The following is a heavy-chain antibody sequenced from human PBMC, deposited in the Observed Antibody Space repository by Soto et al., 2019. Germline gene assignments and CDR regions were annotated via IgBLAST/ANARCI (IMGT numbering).Heavy chain of an antibody. D-gene: IGHD2-21*02. CDR1: GFIFSSYA. Sequence: GGSLRLSCAASGFIFSSYAMSWVRQAPGKGLEWVSAISGSGGSTYYADSVKGRFTISRDNSKNTLYLQMNSLRAEDTAVYYCAKNDGAYCGGDCYMAWFDPWGQGTLVTVSS. J-gene: IGHJ5*02. V-gene: IGHV3-23*01. CDR3: AKNDGAYCGGDCYMAWFDP. CDR2: ISGSGGST.